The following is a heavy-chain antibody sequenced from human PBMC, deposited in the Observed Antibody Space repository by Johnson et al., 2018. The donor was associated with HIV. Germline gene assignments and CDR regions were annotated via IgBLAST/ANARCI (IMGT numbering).Heavy chain of an antibody. D-gene: IGHD2/OR15-2a*01. Sequence: VQLVESGGGLVQPGGSLRLSCAASGFTVSSNYMSWVRQAPGKGLEWVTNIKEDGSEKYYVDSVRGRFTISRDNAKNSLFLQMNSLRVDDTAVYYCARSVSLVRGALDIWGQGTMVTVSS. J-gene: IGHJ3*02. CDR1: GFTVSSNY. CDR3: ARSVSLVRGALDI. V-gene: IGHV3-7*05. CDR2: IKEDGSEK.